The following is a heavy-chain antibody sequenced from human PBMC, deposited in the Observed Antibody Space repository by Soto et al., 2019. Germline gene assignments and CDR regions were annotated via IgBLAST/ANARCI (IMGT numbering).Heavy chain of an antibody. J-gene: IGHJ4*02. CDR2: INAGNGNT. Sequence: QVQLVQSGAEVKKPGASVKVSCKASGYTFTSYAMHWVRQAPGQRLEWMGWINAGNGNTKYSQKFRGRVTITRETAASTGYMALSSLTSEDTAVYYSARGTRMYVDRHWGQGTLVTVSS. V-gene: IGHV1-3*01. CDR3: ARGTRMYVDRH. D-gene: IGHD3-9*01. CDR1: GYTFTSYA.